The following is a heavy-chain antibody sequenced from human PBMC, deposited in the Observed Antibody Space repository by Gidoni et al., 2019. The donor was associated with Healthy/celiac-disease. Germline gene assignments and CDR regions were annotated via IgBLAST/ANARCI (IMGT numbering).Heavy chain of an antibody. V-gene: IGHV3-43*02. CDR1: GFALDDYA. J-gene: IGHJ6*04. Sequence: VQRVEAGGGVVQPAGALRRSCAASGFALDDYAMPWVRQAPGKGLEWVSFISGDGGSTSYADSVKRRFTISRYNSQHSLYLPLHSLSTEDTALYACAKDTSLAARPGSWYYYYALDVWGKGTTVPVSS. CDR2: ISGDGGST. D-gene: IGHD6-6*01. CDR3: AKDTSLAARPGSWYYYYALDV.